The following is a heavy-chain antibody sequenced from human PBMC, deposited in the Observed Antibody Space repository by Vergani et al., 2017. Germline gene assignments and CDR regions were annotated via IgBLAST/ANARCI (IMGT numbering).Heavy chain of an antibody. CDR3: AKDVRNWEPYYFDD. D-gene: IGHD1-1*01. V-gene: IGHV3-20*04. CDR1: GFIFDSNG. J-gene: IGHJ4*02. Sequence: EVKLVESGGGLVRPGGSLRLSCAGNGFIFDSNGMSWVRQVPGKGLEWVSGINWNGDNTGYADSVKGRFTISRDNAKNSMYLQINSMRAEDTAVYYCAKDVRNWEPYYFDDWGQGTLVTVSS. CDR2: INWNGDNT.